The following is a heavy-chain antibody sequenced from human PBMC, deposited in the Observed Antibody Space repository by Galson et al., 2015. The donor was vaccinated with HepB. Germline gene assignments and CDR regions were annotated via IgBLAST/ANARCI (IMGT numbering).Heavy chain of an antibody. Sequence: SLRLSCAASGFTLSGSSMHWVRQASGKGLEWVGRIRSKANNYATAYAASVKGRFTISRDDSKNTAYLQMRSLKTEDTAVYYCTTRDDFWSGSSDFWGQGTLVTVSS. CDR2: IRSKANNYAT. J-gene: IGHJ4*02. CDR3: TTRDDFWSGSSDF. V-gene: IGHV3-73*01. CDR1: GFTLSGSS. D-gene: IGHD3-3*01.